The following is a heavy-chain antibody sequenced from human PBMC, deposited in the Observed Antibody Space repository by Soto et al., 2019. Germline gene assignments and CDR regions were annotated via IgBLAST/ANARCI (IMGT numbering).Heavy chain of an antibody. CDR2: IYYSGST. Sequence: TSETLSLTCTVSGGSISSYYWSWIRQPPGKELEWIGYIYYSGSTNYNPSLKSRVTISVDTSKNQFSLKLSSVTAADTAVYYCARLNTWAFDIWGQGTMVTVSS. V-gene: IGHV4-59*08. CDR3: ARLNTWAFDI. CDR1: GGSISSYY. J-gene: IGHJ3*02.